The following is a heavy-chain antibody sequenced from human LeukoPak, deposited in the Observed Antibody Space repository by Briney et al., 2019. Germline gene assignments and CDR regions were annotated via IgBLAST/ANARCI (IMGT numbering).Heavy chain of an antibody. J-gene: IGHJ4*02. D-gene: IGHD5-24*01. CDR2: ISGSGGST. CDR1: GFTFTSYA. Sequence: PGGSLRLSCAASGFTFTSYAMSWVRQAPGKGLEWVSAISGSGGSTYYADSVKGRFTISRDNSKNTLYLQMNSLRAEDTAVYYCAKSGTRDGYNYAGGPFDYWGQGTLVTVSS. V-gene: IGHV3-23*01. CDR3: AKSGTRDGYNYAGGPFDY.